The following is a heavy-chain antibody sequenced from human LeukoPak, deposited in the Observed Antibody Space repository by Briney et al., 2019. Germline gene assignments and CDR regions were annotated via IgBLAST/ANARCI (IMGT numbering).Heavy chain of an antibody. CDR3: ARGYRDGYNYWYFDL. D-gene: IGHD5-24*01. CDR1: SGSISSDY. V-gene: IGHV4-59*01. CDR2: IYYSGST. Sequence: PSETLSLTCTVSSGSISSDYWSWIRQPPGKGLEWIGYIYYSGSTNYNPSLESRITISIDTSKNQFSLNLRSVTAADTAVYYCARGYRDGYNYWYFDLWGRGTLVTVSS. J-gene: IGHJ2*01.